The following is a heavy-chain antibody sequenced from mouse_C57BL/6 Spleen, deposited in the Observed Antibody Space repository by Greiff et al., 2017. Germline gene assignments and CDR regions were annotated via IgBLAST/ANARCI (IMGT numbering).Heavy chain of an antibody. J-gene: IGHJ2*01. CDR3: AGGNYSFDY. CDR2: IDPSDSYT. D-gene: IGHD2-1*01. V-gene: IGHV1-69*01. Sequence: QVHVKQPGAELVMPGASVKLSCKASGYTFTSYWMHWVKQRPGQGLEWIGEIDPSDSYTNYNQKFKGKSTLTVDKSSSTAYMQLSSLTSEDSAVYYCAGGNYSFDYWGQGTTLTVSS. CDR1: GYTFTSYW.